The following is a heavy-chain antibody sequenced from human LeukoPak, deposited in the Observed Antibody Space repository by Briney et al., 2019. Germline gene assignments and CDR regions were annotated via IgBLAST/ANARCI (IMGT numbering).Heavy chain of an antibody. D-gene: IGHD2-15*01. J-gene: IGHJ3*02. CDR1: GVSIYSSTYY. V-gene: IGHV4-39*01. Sequence: SETLSLTCSVSGVSIYSSTYYWAWIRQPPGKGLEFIGSIYYNENTFHNPSLRSRLTISVDTSTNHFSLRLTSVTASGTATYYCARQLAAGNDAFDIWGQGTVVTASS. CDR2: IYYNENT. CDR3: ARQLAAGNDAFDI.